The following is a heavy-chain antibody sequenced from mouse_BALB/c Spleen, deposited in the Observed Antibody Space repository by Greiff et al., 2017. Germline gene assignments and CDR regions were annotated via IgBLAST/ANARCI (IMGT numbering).Heavy chain of an antibody. V-gene: IGHV1-4*02. CDR1: GYTFTSYT. Sequence: QVQLQQSAAELARPGASVKMSCKASGYTFTSYTMHWVKQRPGQGLEWIGYINPSSGYTEYNKKFKDKTTLTADKSSSTAYMQLSSLTSEDSAVYYCTREGKYGNSHYFDYWGKGTTLTVSS. CDR2: INPSSGYT. J-gene: IGHJ2*01. D-gene: IGHD2-10*02. CDR3: TREGKYGNSHYFDY.